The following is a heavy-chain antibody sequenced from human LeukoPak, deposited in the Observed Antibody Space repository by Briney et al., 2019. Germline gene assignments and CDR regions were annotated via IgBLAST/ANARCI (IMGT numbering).Heavy chain of an antibody. CDR3: AADVSSGYLVFDY. J-gene: IGHJ4*02. CDR1: GFTFTSSA. V-gene: IGHV1-58*01. D-gene: IGHD3-22*01. CDR2: IVVGSGNT. Sequence: SVTVSCKASGFTFTSSAVQWVRQARGQRLEWIGWIVVGSGNTNYAQKFQERATITRDMSTSTAYMELSSLRSEDTAVYYCAADVSSGYLVFDYWGQGTLVTVSS.